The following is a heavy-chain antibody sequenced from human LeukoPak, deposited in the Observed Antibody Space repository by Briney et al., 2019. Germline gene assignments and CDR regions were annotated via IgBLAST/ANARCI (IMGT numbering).Heavy chain of an antibody. V-gene: IGHV3-23*01. J-gene: IGHJ5*02. Sequence: GGSLRLSCEASGFTFSSYAMSWVRQAPGKGLEWVSMISGSGGCTHYADSVKGRFTISRDDSKNTLYLQMNSLRAEDTAVYYCAKGGGYCSGGSCYPPRWFDPWGQGTLVTVSS. CDR3: AKGGGYCSGGSCYPPRWFDP. D-gene: IGHD2-15*01. CDR2: ISGSGGCT. CDR1: GFTFSSYA.